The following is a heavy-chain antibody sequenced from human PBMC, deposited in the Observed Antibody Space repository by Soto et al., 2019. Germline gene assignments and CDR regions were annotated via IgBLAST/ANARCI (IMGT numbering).Heavy chain of an antibody. CDR1: GFIFQNSA. Sequence: EVHLLESGGALVQPGGSLRLSCTASGFIFQNSAMSWVRQAPGKGLEWVSSISGDGISTFHADSVKGRFTISRDKSKNTLYLQMNRLSVEATAIYHCAKGGVGGVYDDGDYDFWGQGTVATVSS. CDR2: ISGDGIST. J-gene: IGHJ3*01. V-gene: IGHV3-23*01. D-gene: IGHD4-17*01. CDR3: AKGGVGGVYDDGDYDF.